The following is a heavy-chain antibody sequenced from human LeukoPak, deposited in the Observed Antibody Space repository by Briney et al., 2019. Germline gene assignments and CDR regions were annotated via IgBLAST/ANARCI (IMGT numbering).Heavy chain of an antibody. Sequence: GGSLRLSCAASGFTFSSYAMSWVRQAAGKGPEWVANIKPDGSEKYYVDSVKGRFTISRDNAKNSLYLQVNSLRPEDTAVYYCARDLFAAAAGTKDWGQGTLVTVSS. CDR2: IKPDGSEK. CDR3: ARDLFAAAAGTKD. CDR1: GFTFSSYA. J-gene: IGHJ4*02. D-gene: IGHD6-13*01. V-gene: IGHV3-7*01.